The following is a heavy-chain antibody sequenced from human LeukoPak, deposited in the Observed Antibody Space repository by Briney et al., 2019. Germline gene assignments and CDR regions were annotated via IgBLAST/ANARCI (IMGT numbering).Heavy chain of an antibody. D-gene: IGHD4-17*01. CDR1: GFTFDDYA. CDR2: IRSKAFGGTP. V-gene: IGHV3-49*03. J-gene: IGHJ4*02. Sequence: GGSLRLSCSASGFTFDDYAVSWFRQAPGKGLEWVGFIRSKAFGGTPEYAASVRGRFTISRDDSKSIAYLQMNSLKTKDTAVYYCTRNTVTVHFDYWSQGTLVTVSS. CDR3: TRNTVTVHFDY.